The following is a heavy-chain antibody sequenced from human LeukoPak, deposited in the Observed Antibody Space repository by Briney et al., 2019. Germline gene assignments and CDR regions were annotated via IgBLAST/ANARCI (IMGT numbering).Heavy chain of an antibody. J-gene: IGHJ4*02. CDR1: GDSINNHY. CDR2: IYNSGST. V-gene: IGHV4-4*07. CDR3: VVSQTHYYGPLLH. D-gene: IGHD3-10*01. Sequence: SETLSLTCTVSGDSINNHYWSWVRQPAGKGLEWIGRIYNSGSTNYNPSLRSRVTMSVDTSTKQISLTLVSVTAADTAVYYCVVSQTHYYGPLLHWGQGTLVTVSS.